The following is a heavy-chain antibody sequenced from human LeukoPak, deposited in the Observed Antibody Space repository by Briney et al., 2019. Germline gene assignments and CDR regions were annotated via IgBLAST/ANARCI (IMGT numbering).Heavy chain of an antibody. CDR1: GFTFSSYA. J-gene: IGHJ3*02. CDR2: INKGGGST. V-gene: IGHV3-23*01. CDR3: ARGSIGDNSGLDI. D-gene: IGHD3-10*01. Sequence: GGSLRLSCAASGFTFSSYAMSGVRQAPGKGLEWVSIINKGGGSTNYADSVKGRFTISRDNAKNSLYLQMNSLRAEDTALYHCARGSIGDNSGLDIWGQGTMVTVSS.